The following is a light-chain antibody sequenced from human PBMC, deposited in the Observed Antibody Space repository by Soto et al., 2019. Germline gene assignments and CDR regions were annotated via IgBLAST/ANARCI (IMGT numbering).Light chain of an antibody. V-gene: IGKV3-11*01. J-gene: IGKJ3*01. Sequence: EVVLTQSPAILSLSPGESGTLSCRASQNIGKYLLWYQQRPGQAPRLLLYDASVRATGTPARFNGSGSGTDFTLSITSPEPEDSAVYYCQQRVSWPSGFFTFGPGTKVDIK. CDR3: QQRVSWPSGFFT. CDR2: DAS. CDR1: QNIGKY.